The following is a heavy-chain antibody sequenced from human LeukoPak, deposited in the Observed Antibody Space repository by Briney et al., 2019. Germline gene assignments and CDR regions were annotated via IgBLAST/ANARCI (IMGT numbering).Heavy chain of an antibody. CDR2: IYHSGTTYSGTT. Sequence: SETLSLTCNVSGASMSNYYWVWIRQPPGKGLEWIGSIYHSGTTYSGTTSYNPSLRSRVTMSLDTSRSQFSLRLTSVTAADTAVYYCARLIVGCTDGVCYKGHLYWGQGTLVTVSS. CDR3: ARLIVGCTDGVCYKGHLY. V-gene: IGHV4-39*07. CDR1: GASMSNYY. D-gene: IGHD2-8*01. J-gene: IGHJ4*02.